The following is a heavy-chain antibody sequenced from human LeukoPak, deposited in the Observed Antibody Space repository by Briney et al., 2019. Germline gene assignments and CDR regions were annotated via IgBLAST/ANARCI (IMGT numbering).Heavy chain of an antibody. CDR2: IYCSGST. CDR1: GGSISSYY. Sequence: PSETLSLTCTVSGGSISSYYWSWIRQPPGKGLEWIGYIYCSGSTNYNPSLKSRVTMSVDTSKNQFSLKLSSVTAADTAVYYCARDSGVGGFDYWGQGTLVTVSS. V-gene: IGHV4-59*12. J-gene: IGHJ4*02. D-gene: IGHD3-16*01. CDR3: ARDSGVGGFDY.